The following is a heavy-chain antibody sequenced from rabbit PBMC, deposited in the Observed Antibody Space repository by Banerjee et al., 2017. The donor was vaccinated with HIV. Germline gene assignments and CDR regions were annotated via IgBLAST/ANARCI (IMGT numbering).Heavy chain of an antibody. Sequence: QSLEESGGDLVKPGASLTLTCTASGFSFSSSYWICWVRQAPGKGLEWIACIYAGSRGYTWYASWAKGRFTISKTSSTTVTLQMTSLTAADTATYFCARGGVGTTYPYGGMDLWGPGTLVTVS. CDR1: GFSFSSSYW. D-gene: IGHD8-1*01. CDR3: ARGGVGTTYPYGGMDL. V-gene: IGHV1S40*01. CDR2: IYAGSRGYT. J-gene: IGHJ6*01.